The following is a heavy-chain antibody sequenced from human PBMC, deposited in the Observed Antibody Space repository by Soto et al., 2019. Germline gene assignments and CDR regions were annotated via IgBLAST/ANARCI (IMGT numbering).Heavy chain of an antibody. CDR3: ARDMVYAISPANWFDP. J-gene: IGHJ5*01. CDR2: ISGSGGST. Sequence: GGSLRLSWAASGFTFSSYAMSWVLQAPGKGLEWVSAISGSGGSTYYADSVKGRFTISRDNSKNTLYLQMNSLRAEDTAVYYCARDMVYAISPANWFDPWGQGTLVTVSS. D-gene: IGHD2-8*01. V-gene: IGHV3-23*01. CDR1: GFTFSSYA.